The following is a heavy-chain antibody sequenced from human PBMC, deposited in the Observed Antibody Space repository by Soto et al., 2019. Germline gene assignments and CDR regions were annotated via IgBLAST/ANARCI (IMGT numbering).Heavy chain of an antibody. CDR2: VSHDGRNT. CDR1: GFTFSDYA. CDR3: AKGGRQWLFTSDFNY. Sequence: VQLVESGGGVVQPGRSLRLSCAASGFTFSDYAMHWVRQAPGKGLEWVAVVSHDGRNTHYADSVKGRFTISRDSSKKTVSLEMNSLRAEDTAVYYCAKGGRQWLFTSDFNYWGQGALVTVSS. J-gene: IGHJ4*02. D-gene: IGHD6-19*01. V-gene: IGHV3-30*18.